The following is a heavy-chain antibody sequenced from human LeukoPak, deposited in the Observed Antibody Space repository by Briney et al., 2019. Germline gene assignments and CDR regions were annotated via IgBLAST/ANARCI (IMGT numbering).Heavy chain of an antibody. CDR1: GFTFYNAG. D-gene: IGHD5-18*01. CDR2: IRTTTDGGTT. CDR3: AHRDTSLVRVDY. J-gene: IGHJ4*02. Sequence: GGSLRLSCAASGFTFYNAGMGWIRQAPGKGLEWVGRIRTTTDGGTTDYAAPVKDRFTISRDDSKSTVYLQMNSLKTGDTAVYFCAHRDTSLVRVDYWGQGTLVTVSS. V-gene: IGHV3-15*01.